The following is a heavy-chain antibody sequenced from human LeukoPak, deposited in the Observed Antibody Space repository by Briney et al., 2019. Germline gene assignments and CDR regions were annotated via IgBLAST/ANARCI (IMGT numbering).Heavy chain of an antibody. V-gene: IGHV4-39*01. CDR1: GGSISSSSYY. CDR3: ARLAIGATGLYFDY. CDR2: IYYSGST. D-gene: IGHD2-21*01. Sequence: SETLSLTCTVSGGSISSSSYYWGWIRQPPGKGLEWIGGIYYSGSTYYNPSLKSRVTISVDTSKNQFSLKLSSVTAADTAVYYCARLAIGATGLYFDYWGQGTLVTVSS. J-gene: IGHJ4*02.